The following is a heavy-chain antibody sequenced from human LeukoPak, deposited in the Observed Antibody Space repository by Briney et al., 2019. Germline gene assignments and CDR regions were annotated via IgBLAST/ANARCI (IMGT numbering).Heavy chain of an antibody. CDR1: GYTFTSYY. CDR2: INPSGGST. D-gene: IGHD3-10*01. V-gene: IGHV1-46*01. J-gene: IGHJ6*02. CDR3: ARGQGCYDSGSYGGVFYGMDV. Sequence: GASVKVSCKASGYTFTSYYMHWVRQAPGQGLEWMGKINPSGGSTSYAQKFQGRVTMTRDTSTSTVYMELSSLRSEDTAVYCCARGQGCYDSGSYGGVFYGMDVWGQGTTVTVSS.